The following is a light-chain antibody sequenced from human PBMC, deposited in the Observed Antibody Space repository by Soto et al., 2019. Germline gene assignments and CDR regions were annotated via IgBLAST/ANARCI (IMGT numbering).Light chain of an antibody. CDR2: GAS. J-gene: IGKJ1*01. V-gene: IGKV3-20*01. CDR1: QSVRNNY. Sequence: EIVLTQSPGALSLSPGERATLSCRASQSVRNNYLAWYKQKPGQAPRLLIHGASNRATGIPDRFSGSGSGTEFTLTSSRLEPEDFAVYYCQQYGTSPRTFGQGTKVEIK. CDR3: QQYGTSPRT.